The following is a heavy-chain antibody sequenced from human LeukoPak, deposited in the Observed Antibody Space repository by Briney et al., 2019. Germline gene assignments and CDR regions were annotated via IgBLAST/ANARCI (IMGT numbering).Heavy chain of an antibody. Sequence: GGTLRLSCAASGFTFSSYGMSWVRQAPGKGLEWVSYISSSSSTEFYADSVKGRFTISRDHAKNSLYLQMNSLRVEDTAVYYCARDLAYSTFDYWGQGTLVTVSS. CDR3: ARDLAYSTFDY. J-gene: IGHJ4*02. V-gene: IGHV3-48*04. CDR2: ISSSSSTE. D-gene: IGHD6-13*01. CDR1: GFTFSSYG.